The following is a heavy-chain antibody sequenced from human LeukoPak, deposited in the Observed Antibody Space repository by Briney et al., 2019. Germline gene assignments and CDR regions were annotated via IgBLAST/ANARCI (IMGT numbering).Heavy chain of an antibody. Sequence: ASVKISCKASGYTFTSYYMHWVRQAPGQGLEWMGIINPSGGSTSYAQKFQGRVTMTRDTSTSTVYMELSSLRSEDTAVYYCANGAETTYFDYWGQGTLVTVSS. CDR1: GYTFTSYY. CDR2: INPSGGST. J-gene: IGHJ4*02. CDR3: ANGAETTYFDY. V-gene: IGHV1-46*01. D-gene: IGHD4-11*01.